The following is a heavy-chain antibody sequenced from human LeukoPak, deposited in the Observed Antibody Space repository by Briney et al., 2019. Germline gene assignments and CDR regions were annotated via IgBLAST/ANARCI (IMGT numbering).Heavy chain of an antibody. J-gene: IGHJ4*02. V-gene: IGHV4-39*07. CDR1: GVSISSSNSY. CDR3: ARLYGYSFAVSRKYFDY. CDR2: IYHRGST. D-gene: IGHD5-24*01. Sequence: PSETLSLTCTVSGVSISSSNSYWGWIRQPPGKGLEWIGSIYHRGSTYYNPSLKRRVTISVDTSKNQFSLMLSSVAAADTAVYYCARLYGYSFAVSRKYFDYWGQGTLVTVPS.